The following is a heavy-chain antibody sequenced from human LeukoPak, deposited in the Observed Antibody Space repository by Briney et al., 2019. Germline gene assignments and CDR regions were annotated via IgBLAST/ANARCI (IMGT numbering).Heavy chain of an antibody. CDR3: AKDLVGSSWYPGPIDY. V-gene: IGHV3-30*04. D-gene: IGHD6-13*01. Sequence: GGSLRLSCAASGFTFSSYAMHWVRQAPGKGLEWVAVISYDGSNKYYVDSVKGRFTISRDNSKNTLYLQMNSLRAEDTAVYYCAKDLVGSSWYPGPIDYWGQGTLVTVSS. CDR2: ISYDGSNK. CDR1: GFTFSSYA. J-gene: IGHJ4*02.